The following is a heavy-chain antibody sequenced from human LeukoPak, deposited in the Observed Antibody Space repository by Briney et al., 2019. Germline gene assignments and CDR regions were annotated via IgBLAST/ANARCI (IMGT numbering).Heavy chain of an antibody. D-gene: IGHD3-22*01. J-gene: IGHJ5*02. Sequence: ASVKVSCKASGYTFTSYGISWVRQAPGQGLEWMGWISAYNGNTNYAQKLQGRVTMTTDTSTSTAYMELRSLRSDDTAVYYCARLGGFYDSSGYDNWFDPWGQETLVTVSS. CDR1: GYTFTSYG. CDR2: ISAYNGNT. V-gene: IGHV1-18*01. CDR3: ARLGGFYDSSGYDNWFDP.